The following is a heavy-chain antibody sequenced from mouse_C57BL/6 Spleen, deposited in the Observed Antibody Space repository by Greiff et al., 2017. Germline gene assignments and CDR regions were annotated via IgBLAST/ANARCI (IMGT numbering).Heavy chain of an antibody. CDR2: IYPGSGNT. J-gene: IGHJ2*01. CDR1: GYTFTDYY. V-gene: IGHV1-76*01. Sequence: VQLQESGAELVRPGASVKLSCKASGYTFTDYYINWVKQRPGQGLEWIARIYPGSGNTYYNEKFKGKDTLTAEKSSSTAYMQVSSLTSEDSAVYFCARGSLWELDYWGQGTTLTVSS. D-gene: IGHD6-1*01. CDR3: ARGSLWELDY.